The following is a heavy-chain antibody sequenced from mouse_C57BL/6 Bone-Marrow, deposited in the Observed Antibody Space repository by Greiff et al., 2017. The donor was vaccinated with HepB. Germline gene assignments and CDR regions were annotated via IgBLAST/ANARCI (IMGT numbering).Heavy chain of an antibody. J-gene: IGHJ3*01. CDR3: ARGAFAY. Sequence: EVQLVESGGGLVKPGGSLKLSCAASGFTFSDYGMHWVRQAPEKWLEWVAYISSGSSTIYYADTVKGRFTISRDNAKNTLFLQMTSLRSEDTAMYYCARGAFAYWGQGTLVTVSA. V-gene: IGHV5-17*01. CDR2: ISSGSSTI. CDR1: GFTFSDYG.